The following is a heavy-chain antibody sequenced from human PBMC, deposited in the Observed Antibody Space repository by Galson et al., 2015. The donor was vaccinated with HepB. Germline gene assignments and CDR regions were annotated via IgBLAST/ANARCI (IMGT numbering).Heavy chain of an antibody. Sequence: SLRLSCAASGFTFSSYWLHWVRQAPGKGLVWVSRLNSDGSTTTYADSVGGRFTISRDNAKNTLYLHMNSLRAEDTAVYYCARVPLGVVPQSANWFDPWGKGTLVTVSS. J-gene: IGHJ5*02. CDR3: ARVPLGVVPQSANWFDP. V-gene: IGHV3-74*01. CDR2: LNSDGSTT. D-gene: IGHD3-16*01. CDR1: GFTFSSYW.